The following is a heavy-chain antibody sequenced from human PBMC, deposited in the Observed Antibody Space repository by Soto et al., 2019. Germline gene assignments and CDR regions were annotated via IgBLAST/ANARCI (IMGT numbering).Heavy chain of an antibody. D-gene: IGHD3-3*01. Sequence: SETLSLTCAVYGGSVNGYYWNWIRQPPGKGLEWIGEINHTGGTDYNPSLKSRVTMSVDTSKNQFSLRLSSVTAADTAIYYCATRITVFGLLIPPFDPWGQATEVTVSS. J-gene: IGHJ5*02. CDR3: ATRITVFGLLIPPFDP. CDR2: INHTGGT. CDR1: GGSVNGYY. V-gene: IGHV4-34*01.